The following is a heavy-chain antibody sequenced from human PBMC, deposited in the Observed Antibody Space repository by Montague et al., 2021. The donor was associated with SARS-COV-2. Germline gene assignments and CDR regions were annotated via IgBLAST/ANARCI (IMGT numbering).Heavy chain of an antibody. CDR1: GGSFSTYN. J-gene: IGHJ6*03. CDR3: ARLGDGVVPSPVLGVGPYYSYYYMDV. CDR2: IHHGGST. V-gene: IGHV4-34*01. Sequence: SETLSLTCAVYGGSFSTYNWNWIRQPPGKGLEWIGEIHHGGSTNYNPSLKSRVTISADTSKNQFSLKLTSVAAADTAVYYCARLGDGVVPSPVLGVGPYYSYYYMDVWGQGTTVTVSS. D-gene: IGHD3-10*01.